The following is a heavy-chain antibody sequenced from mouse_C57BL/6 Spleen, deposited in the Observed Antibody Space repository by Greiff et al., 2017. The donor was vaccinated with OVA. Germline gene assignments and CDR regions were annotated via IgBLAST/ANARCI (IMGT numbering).Heavy chain of an antibody. Sequence: VKLQQSGAELVRPGASVTLSCKASGYTFTDYEMHWVKQTPVHGLEWIGAIDPETGGTAYNQKFKGKAILTADKSSSTAYMELRSLTSADSAVYYCTKYSNLFDYWGQGTTRTVSS. CDR3: TKYSNLFDY. J-gene: IGHJ2*01. CDR1: GYTFTDYE. D-gene: IGHD2-5*01. V-gene: IGHV1-15*01. CDR2: IDPETGGT.